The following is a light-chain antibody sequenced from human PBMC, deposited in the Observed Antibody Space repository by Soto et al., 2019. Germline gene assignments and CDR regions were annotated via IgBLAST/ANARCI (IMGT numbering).Light chain of an antibody. CDR1: ESVVSNY. CDR2: DAS. V-gene: IGKV3-20*01. Sequence: EIVLTQSPGTLSLSPGERATLSCRATESVVSNYLAWYQLKPGQAPRLLIYDASSRATGIPDRFSGSGSGTDFTLTISSLQPDDVATYYCQQYNTYLSFGQGTKVDIK. J-gene: IGKJ1*01. CDR3: QQYNTYLS.